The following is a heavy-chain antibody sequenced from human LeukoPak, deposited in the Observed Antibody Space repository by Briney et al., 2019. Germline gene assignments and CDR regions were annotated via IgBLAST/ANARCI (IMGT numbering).Heavy chain of an antibody. CDR3: AKDQSDYAGYYFDY. V-gene: IGHV3-30*18. D-gene: IGHD4-17*01. J-gene: IGHJ4*02. CDR1: GFTFSSYA. Sequence: GGSLRLSCAASGFTFSSYAMHWVRQAPGKGLEWVAIISYDGSNKFYADSVKGRFTISRDNSKNTLFLQMDSLRAEDTAVYYCAKDQSDYAGYYFDYWGQGTLVTVSS. CDR2: ISYDGSNK.